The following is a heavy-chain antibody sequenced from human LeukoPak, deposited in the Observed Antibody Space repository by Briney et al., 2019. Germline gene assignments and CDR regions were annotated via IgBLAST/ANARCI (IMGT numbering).Heavy chain of an antibody. J-gene: IGHJ5*01. Sequence: GGSLRLSCAASVVTFSGDAMSSGRQAPGKGLEWVSYISTGSAVIYYADSVKGRFTTSRDDAWNSVSLQMNSLRADDTAVYYCARDVGYCSGGSCYRWFASWGQGTLVTVSS. D-gene: IGHD2-15*01. CDR3: ARDVGYCSGGSCYRWFAS. CDR2: ISTGSAVI. CDR1: VVTFSGDA. V-gene: IGHV3-48*01.